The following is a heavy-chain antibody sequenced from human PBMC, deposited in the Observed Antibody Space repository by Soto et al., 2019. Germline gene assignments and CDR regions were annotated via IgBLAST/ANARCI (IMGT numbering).Heavy chain of an antibody. V-gene: IGHV1-18*01. CDR3: ARGGHNWNLRGPFDDY. D-gene: IGHD1-7*01. Sequence: ASVKVSCKASGYTFTSYGISWVRQAPGQGLEWMGWISAYNGNTNYAQKLQGRVTMTTDTSTSTAYMELRSLRSDDTAVYYCARGGHNWNLRGPFDDYWGQGTLVTVSS. J-gene: IGHJ4*02. CDR2: ISAYNGNT. CDR1: GYTFTSYG.